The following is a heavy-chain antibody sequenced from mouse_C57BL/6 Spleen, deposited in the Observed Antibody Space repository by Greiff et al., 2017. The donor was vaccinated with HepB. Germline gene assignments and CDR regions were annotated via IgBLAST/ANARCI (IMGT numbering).Heavy chain of an antibody. J-gene: IGHJ2*01. CDR1: GYTFTSYW. CDR2: IHPNSGST. Sequence: QVQLQQPGAELVKPGASVKLSCKASGYTFTSYWMHWVKQRPGQGLEWIGMIHPNSGSTNYNEKFKSKATLTVDKSSSTAYMQLSSLTSEDSAVYYCARYPYYYGSSNGYFDYWGQGTTLTVSS. CDR3: ARYPYYYGSSNGYFDY. V-gene: IGHV1-64*01. D-gene: IGHD1-1*01.